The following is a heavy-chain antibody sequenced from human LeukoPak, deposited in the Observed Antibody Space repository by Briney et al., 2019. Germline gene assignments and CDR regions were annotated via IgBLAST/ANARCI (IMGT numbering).Heavy chain of an antibody. V-gene: IGHV3-7*01. J-gene: IGHJ4*02. CDR3: ARDLYRIVVVPHYFDY. CDR2: IQQDGSDK. Sequence: GGSLRLSCAAPGFTFSSYWMSWVRQAPGKGLEWVANIQQDGSDKYYVDSVKGRFTISRDNAKNSLYLQMNSLRAEDTAVYYCARDLYRIVVVPHYFDYWGQGTLVTVSS. CDR1: GFTFSSYW. D-gene: IGHD3-22*01.